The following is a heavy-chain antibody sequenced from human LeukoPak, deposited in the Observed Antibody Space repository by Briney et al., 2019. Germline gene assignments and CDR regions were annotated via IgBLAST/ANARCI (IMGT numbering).Heavy chain of an antibody. CDR1: GGSFSGYY. CDR2: INHSGST. CDR3: AGVRLAVAASYGMDV. Sequence: SETLSLTCAVYGGSFSGYYWSWIRQPPGKGLEWIGEINHSGSTNYNPSLKSRVTISVDTSKNQFSLKLSSVTAADTAVYYCAGVRLAVAASYGMDVWGQGTTVTVSS. D-gene: IGHD6-19*01. V-gene: IGHV4-34*01. J-gene: IGHJ6*02.